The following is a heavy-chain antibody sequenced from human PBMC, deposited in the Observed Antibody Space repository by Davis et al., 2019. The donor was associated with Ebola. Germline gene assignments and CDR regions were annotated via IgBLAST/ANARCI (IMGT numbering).Heavy chain of an antibody. CDR3: ASGADSGTFDY. CDR1: GGSISSYY. V-gene: IGHV4-59*08. Sequence: PGGSLRLSCTVSGGSISSYYWSWIRQPPGKGLEWIGYIYYSGSTNYNPSLKSRVTISVDTSKNQFSLKLSSVTAADTAVYYCASGADSGTFDYWGQGTLVTVSS. J-gene: IGHJ4*02. CDR2: IYYSGST. D-gene: IGHD1-26*01.